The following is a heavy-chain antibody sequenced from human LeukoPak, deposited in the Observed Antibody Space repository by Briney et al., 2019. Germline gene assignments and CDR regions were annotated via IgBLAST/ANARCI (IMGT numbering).Heavy chain of an antibody. J-gene: IGHJ4*02. V-gene: IGHV3-15*01. Sequence: GGSLRLSCAASGFTFSNAWMSWVRQAPGKGLEWVGRIKSKTDGGTTDYAAPVKGRFTISRDDSKNTLYLQMNSLKTEDTAVYYCTTAYYYGNSGYYPYYFDYWGQGTLVTVSS. CDR1: GFTFSNAW. D-gene: IGHD3-22*01. CDR3: TTAYYYGNSGYYPYYFDY. CDR2: IKSKTDGGTT.